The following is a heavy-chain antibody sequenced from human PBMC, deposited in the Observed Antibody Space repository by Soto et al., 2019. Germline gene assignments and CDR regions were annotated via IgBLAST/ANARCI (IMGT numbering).Heavy chain of an antibody. V-gene: IGHV4-39*01. CDR3: ARQAHHDNWFDP. Sequence: SETLSLTCTVSGGSLSSSGYYWGWIRQPPGKGLEYIGSIYYSGSTYYNPSLKSRVTMSVDTSKNYFSLKLRSVTAADTAVYYCARQAHHDNWFDPWGQGTLVTVSS. CDR2: IYYSGST. CDR1: GGSLSSSGYY. J-gene: IGHJ5*02.